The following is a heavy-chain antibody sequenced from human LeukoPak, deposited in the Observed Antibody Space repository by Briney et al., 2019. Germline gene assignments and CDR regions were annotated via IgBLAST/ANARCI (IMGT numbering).Heavy chain of an antibody. Sequence: GGSLRLSCAASGFTFSSYAMHWVRQAPGKGLEWVAVISYDGSNKYYADSVKGRFTISRDNSKNTLYLQMNSLRAEDTALYYCAKDIVATIRAFDYWGQGTLVTVSS. V-gene: IGHV3-30-3*01. J-gene: IGHJ4*02. CDR2: ISYDGSNK. D-gene: IGHD5-12*01. CDR1: GFTFSSYA. CDR3: AKDIVATIRAFDY.